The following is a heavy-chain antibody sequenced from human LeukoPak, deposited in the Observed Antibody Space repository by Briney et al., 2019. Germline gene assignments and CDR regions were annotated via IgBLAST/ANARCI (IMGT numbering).Heavy chain of an antibody. CDR2: IYTSGST. CDR3: ARDPHVDDCGDYFDY. Sequence: SETLSLTCTVSGGSISSYYWSWIRQPAGKGLEWIGRIYTSGSTNYSPSLKSRVTISVDTSKNQFSLKLSSVTAADTAVYYCARDPHVDDCGDYFDYWGQGTLVTVSS. D-gene: IGHD4-17*01. J-gene: IGHJ4*02. CDR1: GGSISSYY. V-gene: IGHV4-4*07.